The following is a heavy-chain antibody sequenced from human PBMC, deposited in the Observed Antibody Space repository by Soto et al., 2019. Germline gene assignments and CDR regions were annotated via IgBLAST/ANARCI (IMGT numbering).Heavy chain of an antibody. V-gene: IGHV3-11*01. CDR3: AREDVAVIDY. CDR2: ISSSGSTI. Sequence: PAWCLRISCAASGFIFSDYYMSWIRQAPGKGLEWVSYISSSGSTIYYADSVKGRFTISRDNAKNSLYLQMNSLRAEDTAVYYCAREDVAVIDYWGQGTLVTVSS. D-gene: IGHD2-15*01. J-gene: IGHJ4*02. CDR1: GFIFSDYY.